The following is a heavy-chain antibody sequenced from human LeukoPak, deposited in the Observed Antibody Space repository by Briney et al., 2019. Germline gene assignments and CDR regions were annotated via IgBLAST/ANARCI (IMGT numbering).Heavy chain of an antibody. V-gene: IGHV1-2*02. Sequence: AASVKVSCKASGYTFTGYYMHWVRQAPGQGLEWMGWIDPNSGGTNYAQKFQGRVTMTRDTSISTAYMELSRLRSDDTAVYYCARDLGGYDGNYWGQGTPVTVSS. CDR1: GYTFTGYY. J-gene: IGHJ4*02. CDR2: IDPNSGGT. CDR3: ARDLGGYDGNY. D-gene: IGHD5-12*01.